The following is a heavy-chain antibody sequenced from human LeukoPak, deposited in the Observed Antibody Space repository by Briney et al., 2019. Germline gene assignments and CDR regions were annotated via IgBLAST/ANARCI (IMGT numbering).Heavy chain of an antibody. D-gene: IGHD1-26*01. CDR2: ISYVGSNK. V-gene: IGHV3-30*18. Sequence: PGRSLSLSCAASGLTFSIYCMHWVRHAPGKGREWVAVISYVGSNKYHTDSVKGRFTICRDNPKNTMYLQMNSLRAEDTAVYYCAKGVFVGVGATTGFDYWGQGTLVTVSS. J-gene: IGHJ4*02. CDR1: GLTFSIYC. CDR3: AKGVFVGVGATTGFDY.